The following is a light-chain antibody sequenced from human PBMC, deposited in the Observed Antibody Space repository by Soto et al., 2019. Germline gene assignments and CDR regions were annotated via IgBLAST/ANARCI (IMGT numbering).Light chain of an antibody. CDR2: DVS. J-gene: IGLJ1*01. CDR3: NSYTSSGTYV. CDR1: SSDVGGYNY. Sequence: QSVLTQAASLTGSPGQSITISCTGSSSDVGGYNYVSWYQHLPGKAPELMIYDVSNRPSGVSNRFSGSKSGNTASLTISGLQAEDEADYYCNSYTSSGTYVFGTGTKVTVL. V-gene: IGLV2-14*03.